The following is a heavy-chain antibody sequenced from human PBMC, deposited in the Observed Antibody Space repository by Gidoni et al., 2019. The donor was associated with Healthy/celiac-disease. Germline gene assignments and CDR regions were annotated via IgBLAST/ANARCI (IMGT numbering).Heavy chain of an antibody. D-gene: IGHD3-22*01. CDR3: AKFYDSSGYYYDGWFDY. Sequence: EVQLVESGGGLVQPVRSLRLSCAASGFTFDDYAMHWHRQAPGKGLEWVSGISWNSGSIGYADSVKGRFTISRDNAKNSLYLQMNSLRAEDTALYYCAKFYDSSGYYYDGWFDYWGQGTLVTVSS. V-gene: IGHV3-9*01. CDR1: GFTFDDYA. CDR2: ISWNSGSI. J-gene: IGHJ4*02.